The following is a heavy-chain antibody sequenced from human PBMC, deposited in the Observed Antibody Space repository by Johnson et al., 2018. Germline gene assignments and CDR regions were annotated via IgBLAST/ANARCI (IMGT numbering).Heavy chain of an antibody. D-gene: IGHD3-10*01. V-gene: IGHV4-34*01. J-gene: IGHJ6*03. CDR3: ARGRSKKMVRGTTNLFLDQYDDYMDV. CDR1: GGSFSGYY. Sequence: QVQLQQWGAGLLKPSETLSLTCAVYGGSFSGYYWSWIRQPPGKGLEWIGEINHSGSTNYNPSLKGRVTMSIDTSTDQFSLKLTPGTAAEPAVFFCARGRSKKMVRGTTNLFLDQYDDYMDVWDKGTTVTVSS. CDR2: INHSGST.